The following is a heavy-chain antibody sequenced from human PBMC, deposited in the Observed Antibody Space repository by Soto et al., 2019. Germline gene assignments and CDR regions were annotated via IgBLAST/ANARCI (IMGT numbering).Heavy chain of an antibody. CDR3: ATATENYYDSSGYYGDAFDI. CDR2: IIPIFGTA. CDR1: GGTFSSYA. J-gene: IGHJ3*02. D-gene: IGHD3-22*01. Sequence: QVQLVQSGAEVKKPGSSVKVSCKASGGTFSSYAISWVRQAPGQGLEWMGGIIPIFGTANYAQKFQGRVTITADESTGTAYMELSSLRSEDTAVYYCATATENYYDSSGYYGDAFDIWGQGTMVTVSS. V-gene: IGHV1-69*01.